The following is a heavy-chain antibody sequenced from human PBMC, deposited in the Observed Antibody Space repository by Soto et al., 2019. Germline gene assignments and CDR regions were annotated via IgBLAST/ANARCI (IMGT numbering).Heavy chain of an antibody. D-gene: IGHD3-22*01. CDR3: AKDTHPPITMIVVPRSPPDY. CDR1: GFPFDDFA. Sequence: PGGSLRLSCTGSGFPFDDFAINWVRQAPGKGLEWVGLIRNQSYQETPEYAAAVKGRFTISRDSSNGLAYLQMNSLRAEDTAVYYCAKDTHPPITMIVVPRSPPDYWGQGTLVTVSS. V-gene: IGHV3-49*04. J-gene: IGHJ4*02. CDR2: IRNQSYQETP.